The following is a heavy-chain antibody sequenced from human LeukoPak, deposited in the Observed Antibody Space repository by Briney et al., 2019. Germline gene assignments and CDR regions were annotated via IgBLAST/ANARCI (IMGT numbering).Heavy chain of an antibody. CDR2: IYSGGST. J-gene: IGHJ4*02. CDR1: GFTVSNNY. V-gene: IGHV3-53*01. Sequence: GGSLRLSCAASGFTVSNNYMSWVRQAPGKGLEWVSVIYSGGSTYYADSVEGRFTISRDTSKNTLSLQMNGLRAEDTAVYYCASLSLGHYWGQGTLVTVSS. CDR3: ASLSLGHY. D-gene: IGHD6-6*01.